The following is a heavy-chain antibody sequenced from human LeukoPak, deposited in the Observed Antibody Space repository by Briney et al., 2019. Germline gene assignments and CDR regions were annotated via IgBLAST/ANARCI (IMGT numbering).Heavy chain of an antibody. D-gene: IGHD3-22*01. Sequence: VASVKVSCKASGGTFSSYAISWVRRAPGQGLEWMGGIIPIFGTANYAQKFQGRVTITADKSTSTAYMELSSLRSEDTAVYYCASPYDSSGYYFYFQHWGQGTLVTVSS. V-gene: IGHV1-69*06. J-gene: IGHJ1*01. CDR2: IIPIFGTA. CDR3: ASPYDSSGYYFYFQH. CDR1: GGTFSSYA.